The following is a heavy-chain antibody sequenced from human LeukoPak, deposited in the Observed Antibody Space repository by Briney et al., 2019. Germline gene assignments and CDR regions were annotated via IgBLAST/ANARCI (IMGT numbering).Heavy chain of an antibody. J-gene: IGHJ4*02. CDR1: GGSFSGYY. CDR2: INHSGST. Sequence: SETLSLTCAVYGGSFSGYYWSWIRQPPGKGLEWIGEINHSGSTNYNPSLKSRVTISVDTSKNQFPLKLSSVTAADTAVYYCARGRWYHDYWGQGTLVTVSS. V-gene: IGHV4-34*01. D-gene: IGHD2-2*01. CDR3: ARGRWYHDY.